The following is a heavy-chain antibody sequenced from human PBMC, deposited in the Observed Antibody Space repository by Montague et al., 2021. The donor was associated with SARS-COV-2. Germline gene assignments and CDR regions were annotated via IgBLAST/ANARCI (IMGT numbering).Heavy chain of an antibody. D-gene: IGHD4-17*01. Sequence: PALVKPTQTLTLTCTFSGFSLTTRGVGVGWIRQPPGKALEWLALIYWDDDKRYSPSLKSRLTITNDTSKNQVVLTMTDMDPVDTATYFCAHRATLTTCFDPWGQGTLVTISP. J-gene: IGHJ5*02. CDR3: AHRATLTTCFDP. CDR1: GFSLTTRGVG. V-gene: IGHV2-5*02. CDR2: IYWDDDK.